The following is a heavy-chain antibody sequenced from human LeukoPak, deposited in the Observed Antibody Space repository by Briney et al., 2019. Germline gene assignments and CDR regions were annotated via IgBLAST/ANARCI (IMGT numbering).Heavy chain of an antibody. CDR2: IYYSGST. V-gene: IGHV4-59*01. CDR1: GGSISSYY. D-gene: IGHD6-19*01. CDR3: ARESSGWYDQYFQH. J-gene: IGHJ1*01. Sequence: SETLSLTCTVSGGSISSYYWSWVRQPPGKGLEWIGYIYYSGSTNYNPSLKSRVTISVDTSKNQFSLKLSSVTAADTAVYYCARESSGWYDQYFQHWGQGTLVTVSS.